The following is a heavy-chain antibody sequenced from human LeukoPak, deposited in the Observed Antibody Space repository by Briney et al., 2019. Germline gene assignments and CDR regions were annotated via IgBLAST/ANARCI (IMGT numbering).Heavy chain of an antibody. CDR1: GGSISSYY. J-gene: IGHJ3*02. V-gene: IGHV4-59*04. CDR2: IYYSGST. CDR3: ASLVTMVRGPDDFDI. Sequence: SETLSLTCTVAGGSISSYYWGWIRQHPGKGLDWIGYIYYSGSTYYNPSLKSRASISVDTSKNQFSLKLSTVTAADTAMYYCASLVTMVRGPDDFDIWGQGTMVTVSS. D-gene: IGHD3-10*01.